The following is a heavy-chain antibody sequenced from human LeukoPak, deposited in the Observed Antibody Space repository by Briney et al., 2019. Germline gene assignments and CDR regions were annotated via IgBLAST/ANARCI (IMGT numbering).Heavy chain of an antibody. CDR2: IIPIFGTV. CDR3: ARVSYSGTYQGASAFDI. J-gene: IGHJ3*02. V-gene: IGHV1-69*05. Sequence: SVKVSCRASGGTFNNYAITWVRQAPGQGLEWMGRIIPIFGTVNYAQKFQGRVTISTDESTSTAYMELTSLRSEDTAVYYCARVSYSGTYQGASAFDIWGQGTVVTVSS. CDR1: GGTFNNYA. D-gene: IGHD1-26*01.